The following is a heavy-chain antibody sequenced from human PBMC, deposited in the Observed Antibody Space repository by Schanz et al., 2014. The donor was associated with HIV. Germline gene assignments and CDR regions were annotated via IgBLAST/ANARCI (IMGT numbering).Heavy chain of an antibody. J-gene: IGHJ4*02. Sequence: EVQLVESGGGLVQPGRSLRLSCAASGFSFDDYAMHWVRQAPGKGLEWVSGISWNSGSIGYADSVKGRFTISRDNAKNSLYLQMNSLSAEDTALYYCAKDRTYGYRFDYWGQGTLVTVSS. D-gene: IGHD5-18*01. CDR2: ISWNSGSI. CDR3: AKDRTYGYRFDY. V-gene: IGHV3-9*01. CDR1: GFSFDDYA.